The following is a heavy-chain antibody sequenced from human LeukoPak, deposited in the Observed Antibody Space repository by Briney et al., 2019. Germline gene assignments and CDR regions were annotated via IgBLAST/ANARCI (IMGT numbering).Heavy chain of an antibody. CDR3: ARSTRRKNDAFDI. Sequence: PGGSLRLSCAASGFTFSSYSVNWVRQAPGKGLEWVSSISERSSYIYYADSMKGRFTISRDNAKNPLYLQMNSLRAEDTAVYYCARSTRRKNDAFDIWGQGTVVTVSS. CDR2: ISERSSYI. CDR1: GFTFSSYS. V-gene: IGHV3-21*01. J-gene: IGHJ3*02.